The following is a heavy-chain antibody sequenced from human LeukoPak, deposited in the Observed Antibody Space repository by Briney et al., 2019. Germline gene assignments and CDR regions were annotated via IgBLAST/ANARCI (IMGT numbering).Heavy chain of an antibody. Sequence: GGSLRLSCAASGLAFSAYKMHWVRQAPRKGLVWVSRISTDGYTTDYADFVQGRFTASRDNTKNTWSLEMNSLRAEDTAVYYCVVGGSPGYWGQGTLVSVPS. V-gene: IGHV3-74*01. J-gene: IGHJ4*02. CDR3: VVGGSPGY. D-gene: IGHD2-15*01. CDR2: ISTDGYTT. CDR1: GLAFSAYK.